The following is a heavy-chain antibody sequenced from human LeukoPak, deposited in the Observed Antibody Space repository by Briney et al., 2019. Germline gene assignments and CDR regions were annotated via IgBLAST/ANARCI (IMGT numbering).Heavy chain of an antibody. CDR1: GFTFSSYA. CDR3: AREIAGDLYSPNYFDY. J-gene: IGHJ4*02. V-gene: IGHV3-23*01. CDR2: ISGSGGST. Sequence: SGGSLRLSCAASGFTFSSYAMSWVRQAPGKGLEWVSAISGSGGSTYYADSVKGRFTISRDNSKNTLYLQMNSLRAEDTAVYYCAREIAGDLYSPNYFDYWGQGTLVTVSS. D-gene: IGHD3-10*01.